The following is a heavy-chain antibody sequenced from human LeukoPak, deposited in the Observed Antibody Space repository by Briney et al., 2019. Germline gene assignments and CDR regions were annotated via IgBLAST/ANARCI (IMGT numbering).Heavy chain of an antibody. V-gene: IGHV3-23*01. J-gene: IGHJ4*02. CDR3: AKAEVVTYYYDSSGYYVDY. D-gene: IGHD3-22*01. CDR1: GFTFSCYA. CDR2: ISGGGGST. Sequence: GGSVRLSCAASGFTFSCYAISWVRQAPGEGLEWVSAISGGGGSTYYADSVKGRFTISRDNSKNTLYLQMNSLRAEDTAVYYCAKAEVVTYYYDSSGYYVDYWGQGTLVTVSS.